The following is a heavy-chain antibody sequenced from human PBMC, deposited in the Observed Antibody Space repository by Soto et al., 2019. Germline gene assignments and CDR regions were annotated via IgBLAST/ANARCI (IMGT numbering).Heavy chain of an antibody. CDR3: AREVGGSSTSFYMDV. J-gene: IGHJ6*03. V-gene: IGHV4-34*01. D-gene: IGHD2-2*01. Sequence: KPSETLSLTCAVYGGSFSGYYWSWIRQPPGKGLEWIGEINHSGSTNYNPSLKSRVTISVDTSKNQFSLKLSSVTAADTAVYYCAREVGGSSTSFYMDVWGKGTTVTVSS. CDR1: GGSFSGYY. CDR2: INHSGST.